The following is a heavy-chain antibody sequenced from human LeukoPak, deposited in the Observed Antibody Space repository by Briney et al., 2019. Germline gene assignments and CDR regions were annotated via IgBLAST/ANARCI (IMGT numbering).Heavy chain of an antibody. V-gene: IGHV3-23*01. CDR2: MSGSGGST. D-gene: IGHD3-16*02. Sequence: PGGSLRLSCAASGFTFSSYWMSWVRQAPGKGLEWVSGMSGSGGSTYYADSVKGRFTISRDNSKNTLYLQMNSLRAEDTAIYYCAKDSYYDYVWGSYRYTNQFDYWGQGTLVTVSS. CDR1: GFTFSSYW. CDR3: AKDSYYDYVWGSYRYTNQFDY. J-gene: IGHJ4*02.